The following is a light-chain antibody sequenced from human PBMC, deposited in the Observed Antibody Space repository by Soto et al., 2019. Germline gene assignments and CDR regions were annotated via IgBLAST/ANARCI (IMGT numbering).Light chain of an antibody. V-gene: IGLV1-40*01. CDR1: SSNIGAGYD. CDR2: EGS. CDR3: CSYAGSSSYV. Sequence: QSVLAQPPSVSGAPGQKVTISCTGSSSNIGAGYDLHWYQQLPGTAPKLMIYEGSKRPSGVSNRFSGSKSGNTASLTISGLQAEDEADYYCCSYAGSSSYVFGTGTKVTVL. J-gene: IGLJ1*01.